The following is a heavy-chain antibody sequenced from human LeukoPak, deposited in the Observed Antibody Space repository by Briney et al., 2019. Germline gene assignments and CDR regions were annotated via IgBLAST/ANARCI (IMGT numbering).Heavy chain of an antibody. CDR3: ARDHDYGDYVGDY. V-gene: IGHV3-21*01. D-gene: IGHD4-17*01. J-gene: IGHJ4*02. CDR2: ISSSSSYI. Sequence: GGSLRLSCAASGFTFSSYSMNWVRQAPGKGLEWVSSISSSSSYIYYADSVKGRFTISRDNAKNSLYLQMNSLRAEDTAVYYRARDHDYGDYVGDYWGQGTLVTVSS. CDR1: GFTFSSYS.